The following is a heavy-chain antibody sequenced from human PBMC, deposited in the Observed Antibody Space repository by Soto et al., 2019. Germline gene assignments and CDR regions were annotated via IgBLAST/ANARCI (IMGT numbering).Heavy chain of an antibody. J-gene: IGHJ4*02. Sequence: GGSLRLSCAASGFTFSSYSMNWVRQAPGKGLEWVSSISSSSSYIYYADSVKGRFTISRDNAKNSLYLQMNSLRAEDTAVYYCARGWVIYGGVAFDYWGQGTLVTVSS. CDR1: GFTFSSYS. CDR2: ISSSSSYI. D-gene: IGHD4-17*01. CDR3: ARGWVIYGGVAFDY. V-gene: IGHV3-21*01.